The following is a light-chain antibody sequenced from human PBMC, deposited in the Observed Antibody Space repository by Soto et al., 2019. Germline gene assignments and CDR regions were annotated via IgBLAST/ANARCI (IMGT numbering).Light chain of an antibody. V-gene: IGKV3-11*01. J-gene: IGKJ4*01. CDR1: QSVSRY. CDR2: DAS. CDR3: QQRNIWPLT. Sequence: EIVLTQSPGTLSLSPVERATLSCRASQSVSRYLAWYQQKPGQAPRLLIYDASNRATGIPARFSGSGSGTDFTLTISRLEPEDFALYYCQQRNIWPLTIGGGTKVEIK.